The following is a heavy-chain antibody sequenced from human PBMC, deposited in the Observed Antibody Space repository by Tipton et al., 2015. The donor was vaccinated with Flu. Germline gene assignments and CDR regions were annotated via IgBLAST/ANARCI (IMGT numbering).Heavy chain of an antibody. Sequence: TLSLTCSVSDSLISSGYYWAWIRQPPGKGLDWIGTIYQSGTTYYNPSLKSRVTISVDTSKNQFFLKVTSVTAADTAVYFCARRDFSNYVSEPKNWFDSWGQGALVTVSS. CDR1: DSLISSGYY. D-gene: IGHD4-11*01. J-gene: IGHJ5*01. CDR2: IYQSGTT. V-gene: IGHV4-38-2*01. CDR3: ARRDFSNYVSEPKNWFDS.